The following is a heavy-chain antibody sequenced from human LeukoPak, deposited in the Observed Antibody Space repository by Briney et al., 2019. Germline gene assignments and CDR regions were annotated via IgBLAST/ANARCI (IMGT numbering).Heavy chain of an antibody. D-gene: IGHD3-10*01. CDR1: GGSISSSSYY. CDR3: ARLEYMVRGIIY. J-gene: IGHJ4*02. Sequence: SETLSLTCTASGGSISSSSYYWGWIRQPPGKGLEWIGSIYYSGSTYYNPSLKSRVTISVDTSKNQFSLKLSSVTAADTAVYYCARLEYMVRGIIYWGQGTLVTVSS. CDR2: IYYSGST. V-gene: IGHV4-39*01.